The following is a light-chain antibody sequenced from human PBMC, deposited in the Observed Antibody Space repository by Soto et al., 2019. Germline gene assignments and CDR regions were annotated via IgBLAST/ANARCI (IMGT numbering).Light chain of an antibody. CDR1: QSISSY. CDR3: QQHNQWAIT. CDR2: DAS. Sequence: AWKQSPTTVSLPTRDRATLSCRASQSISSYLAWYQQKPGQAPRLLIYDASSRATGIPARFSGSGSGTDFTLTISSLEPEDFAVYACQQHNQWAITVGQGTRLAI. V-gene: IGKV3-11*01. J-gene: IGKJ5*01.